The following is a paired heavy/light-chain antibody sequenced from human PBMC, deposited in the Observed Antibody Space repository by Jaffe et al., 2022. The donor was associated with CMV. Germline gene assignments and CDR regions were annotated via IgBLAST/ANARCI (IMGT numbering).Light chain of an antibody. CDR2: EDN. J-gene: IGLJ2*01. CDR3: YSTDNSGNPV. CDR1: TLPKKY. V-gene: IGLV3-10*01. Sequence: SYELTQPPSVSVSPGQTARITCSGDTLPKKYAYWYQQKSGQAPVLVIYEDNKRPSGIPERFSGSNSRTMATLTISGAQVEDEGDYYCYSTDNSGNPVFGGGTKLTVL.
Heavy chain of an antibody. Sequence: QVQLQESGPGLVKPSETLSLTCTVSSGSISSYYWSWIRQPPGKGLEWIGNIYYSGSTNYNPSLKSRVTISVDTSKNQFSLRLSSVTAADTAVYYCARAGYYYGSGPLIYFDYWGQGTLVTVSS. D-gene: IGHD3-10*01. CDR2: IYYSGST. V-gene: IGHV4-59*01. CDR3: ARAGYYYGSGPLIYFDY. CDR1: SGSISSYY. J-gene: IGHJ4*02.